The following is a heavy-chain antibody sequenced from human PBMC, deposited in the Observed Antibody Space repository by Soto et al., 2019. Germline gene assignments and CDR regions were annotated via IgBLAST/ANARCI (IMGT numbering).Heavy chain of an antibody. CDR1: GFTFSTYW. D-gene: IGHD2-15*01. CDR2: IKEDGSEK. V-gene: IGHV3-7*01. J-gene: IGHJ4*02. Sequence: EVQLVESGGGLVHPGGSLRLSCAASGFTFSTYWMNWVRQAPGKGLEWVASIKEDGSEKYYVDSVKGRFTISRDNAKNSLYLQMNSLRAEDTAVYYCTRDRGYCSGGTCYSVLDYWGQGILVTVSS. CDR3: TRDRGYCSGGTCYSVLDY.